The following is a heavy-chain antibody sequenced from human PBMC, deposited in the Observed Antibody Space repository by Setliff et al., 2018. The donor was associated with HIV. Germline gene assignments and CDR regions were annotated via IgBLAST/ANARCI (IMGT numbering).Heavy chain of an antibody. Sequence: ASVKVSCKTSAYTFTNYGIYWARQAPGQGLEWMGWISNYNGNTNYAQKFHGRVTMTTGTSTRTAYMEMRGLTYDDTAVYYCARASGGNSVENGFDIWGQGTMVTVSS. CDR3: ARASGGNSVENGFDI. D-gene: IGHD1-26*01. J-gene: IGHJ3*02. V-gene: IGHV1-18*01. CDR1: AYTFTNYG. CDR2: ISNYNGNT.